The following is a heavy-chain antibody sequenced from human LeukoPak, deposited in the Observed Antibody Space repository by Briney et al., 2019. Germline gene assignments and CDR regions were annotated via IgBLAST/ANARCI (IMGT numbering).Heavy chain of an antibody. CDR2: IYYSGST. V-gene: IGHV4-39*01. J-gene: IGHJ4*02. CDR3: ASDYYDSSGYPLPFDY. D-gene: IGHD3-22*01. CDR1: GGSISSSSYY. Sequence: SETLSLTCTVSGGSISSSSYYWGWLRQPPGTGLEWIGSIYYSGSTYYNPSLKSRVTISVDTSKNQFSLKLSSVTAVDTAVYYCASDYYDSSGYPLPFDYWGQGTLVTVSS.